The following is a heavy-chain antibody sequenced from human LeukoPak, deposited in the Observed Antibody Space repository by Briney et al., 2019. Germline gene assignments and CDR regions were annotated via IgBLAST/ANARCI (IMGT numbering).Heavy chain of an antibody. J-gene: IGHJ4*02. Sequence: SETLSLTCTVSGGSLSSSSYYWGCIRQPPGKGLEWIGYIYYRVNTISNPSLKSRVTMSVDTSKNQFSRKLSSVTAADTAFYYCATGTPRSSWYYFWGQGTLVTVSS. CDR1: GGSLSSSSYY. CDR3: ATGTPRSSWYYF. V-gene: IGHV4-61*05. CDR2: IYYRVNT. D-gene: IGHD6-13*01.